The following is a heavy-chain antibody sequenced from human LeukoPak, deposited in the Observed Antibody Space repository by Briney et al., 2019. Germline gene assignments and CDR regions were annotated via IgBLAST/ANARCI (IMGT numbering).Heavy chain of an antibody. V-gene: IGHV4-38-2*02. J-gene: IGHJ6*03. CDR3: ARGARSGGWYSYYYMDV. CDR2: IYHSGST. CDR1: GGSISSYY. D-gene: IGHD6-19*01. Sequence: SETLSLTCTVSGGSISSYYWGWIRQPPGKGLEWIGSIYHSGSTYYNPSLKSRVTISVDTSKNQFSLKLSSVTAADTAVYYCARGARSGGWYSYYYMDVWGKGTTVTVSS.